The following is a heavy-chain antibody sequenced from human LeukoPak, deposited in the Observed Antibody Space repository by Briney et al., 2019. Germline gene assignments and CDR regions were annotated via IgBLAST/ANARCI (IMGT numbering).Heavy chain of an antibody. Sequence: SEALSLTCTVSGGSISSSSYYWGWIRQPPGKGLEWIGSIYYSGSTYYNPSLKSRVTISVDTSKNQFSLKLSSVTAADTAVYYCARDRGPRTGFMVREAYDYWGQGTLVTVSS. V-gene: IGHV4-39*02. CDR2: IYYSGST. D-gene: IGHD3-10*01. CDR3: ARDRGPRTGFMVREAYDY. J-gene: IGHJ4*02. CDR1: GGSISSSSYY.